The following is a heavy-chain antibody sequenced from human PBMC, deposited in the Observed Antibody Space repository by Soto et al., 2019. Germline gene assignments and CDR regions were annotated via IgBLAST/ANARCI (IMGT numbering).Heavy chain of an antibody. CDR3: AALERGSGSYYNGYYYGMDV. Sequence: ASVKVSCKVSGYTLTELSMRWVRRAPGKGLEWMGGFDPEDGETIYAQKFQGRVTMTEDTSTDTAYMELSSLRSEDTAVYYCAALERGSGSYYNGYYYGMDVWGRGTTVTVSS. V-gene: IGHV1-24*01. CDR1: GYTLTELS. D-gene: IGHD3-10*01. J-gene: IGHJ6*02. CDR2: FDPEDGET.